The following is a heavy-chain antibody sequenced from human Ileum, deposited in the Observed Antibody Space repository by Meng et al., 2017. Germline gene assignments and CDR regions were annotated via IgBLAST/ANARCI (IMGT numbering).Heavy chain of an antibody. D-gene: IGHD6-19*01. V-gene: IGHV4-61*01. CDR3: ARGGGGGWPNWFDP. J-gene: IGHJ5*02. CDR1: GGSVSSANSY. CDR2: VYNTGNT. Sequence: QVRLQGSGPGLVRPSGTLSLTFTVSGGSVSSANSYWSWIRQTPGKGLEWIGYVYNTGNTNSNPSLRSRLTMSVDTSNSQFSLKLTSVTAADTAVYYCARGGGGGWPNWFDPWGQGTLVTVSS.